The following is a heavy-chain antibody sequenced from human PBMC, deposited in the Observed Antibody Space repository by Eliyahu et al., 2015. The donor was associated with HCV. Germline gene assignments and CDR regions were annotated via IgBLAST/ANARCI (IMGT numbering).Heavy chain of an antibody. D-gene: IGHD3-9*01. CDR1: GFTFSSYG. Sequence: QVQLVESGGGVVQPGRSLXLSCAASGFTFSSYGMHWVRQAPGKGLEWVAVTSYDGSNKYYADSVKGRFTISRDNSKNTLYLQMNSLRAEDTAVYYCAKDLLAAGVSGSDYWGQGTLVTVSS. J-gene: IGHJ4*02. V-gene: IGHV3-30*18. CDR2: TSYDGSNK. CDR3: AKDLLAAGVSGSDY.